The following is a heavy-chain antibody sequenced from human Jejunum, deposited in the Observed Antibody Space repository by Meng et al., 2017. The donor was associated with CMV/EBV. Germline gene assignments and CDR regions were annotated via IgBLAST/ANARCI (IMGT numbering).Heavy chain of an antibody. CDR3: SRLYCSGGSCYTIDY. D-gene: IGHD2-15*01. J-gene: IGHJ4*02. CDR2: INTNTGNP. Sequence: QGKLVHTGFGLKKAGDSVNVCCKASGYTFTRYAMNWVRQAPGQGLEWMGWINTNTGNPTYAQGFTGRFVFSLDTSVSTAYLQISSLKAADPAVYYCSRLYCSGGSCYTIDYWGQGTLVTVPQ. V-gene: IGHV7-4-1*02. CDR1: GYTFTRYA.